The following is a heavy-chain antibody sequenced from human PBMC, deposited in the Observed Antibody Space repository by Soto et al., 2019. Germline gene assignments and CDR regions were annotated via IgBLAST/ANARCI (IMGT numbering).Heavy chain of an antibody. CDR2: TSHSGNT. D-gene: IGHD2-15*01. J-gene: IGHJ4*02. CDR1: GGSVSSGGSS. CDR3: ARGGLEPPIFDS. V-gene: IGHV4-30-2*01. Sequence: QLQLQESGSGLVKPSPTLSLTCVVSGGSVSSGGSSWNWFRRPPGKGLEWIGYTSHSGNTYYNPSRQSPVTISIDRSKNQFPLSLHSLTAADPAVYSCARGGLEPPIFDSWGQGTLVTISS.